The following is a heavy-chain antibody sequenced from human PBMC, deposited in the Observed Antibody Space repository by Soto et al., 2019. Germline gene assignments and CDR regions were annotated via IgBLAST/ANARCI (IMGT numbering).Heavy chain of an antibody. CDR3: ARSMVRARYFDY. V-gene: IGHV4-34*01. CDR1: GGSFSGYY. D-gene: IGHD3-10*01. J-gene: IGHJ4*02. Sequence: PSETLSLTCSVYGGSFSGYYWSWIRQPPGKGLEWIGEINHSGSTNYNPSLKSRVTISVDTSKNQFSLKLSSVTAADTAVYYCARSMVRARYFDYWGQGTLVTVSS. CDR2: INHSGST.